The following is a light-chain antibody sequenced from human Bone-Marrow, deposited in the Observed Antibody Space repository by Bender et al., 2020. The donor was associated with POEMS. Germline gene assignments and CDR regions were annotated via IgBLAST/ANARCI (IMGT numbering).Light chain of an antibody. CDR3: QSFDSSLSAWV. V-gene: IGLV1-40*01. CDR2: ANT. J-gene: IGLJ3*02. Sequence: QSVLTQPPSVSGAPGQRVTISCTGTSSNIGAIYDVHWYQQFPGTAPKLLIYANTNRPSGVPDRFSGSKSGTSASLAITGLQADDEADYYCQSFDSSLSAWVFGGGTKLTVL. CDR1: SSNIGAIYD.